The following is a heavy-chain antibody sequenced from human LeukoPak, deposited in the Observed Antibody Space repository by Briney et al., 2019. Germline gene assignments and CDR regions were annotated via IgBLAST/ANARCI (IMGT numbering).Heavy chain of an antibody. Sequence: LPGGSLRLSCAASGFTFSSSWMQWVRQAPGQGLVWVSRINSDESVTTYTNSVKGRFTISRDNAKNTLYLQMNSLRAEDTAMYYCVRSRFTTSSFDYWGQGTLVTVSS. CDR3: VRSRFTTSSFDY. D-gene: IGHD2-2*01. J-gene: IGHJ4*02. CDR1: GFTFSSSW. V-gene: IGHV3-74*03. CDR2: INSDESVT.